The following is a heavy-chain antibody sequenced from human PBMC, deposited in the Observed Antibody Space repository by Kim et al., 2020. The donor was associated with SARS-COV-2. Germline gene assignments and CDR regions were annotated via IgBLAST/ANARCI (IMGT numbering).Heavy chain of an antibody. CDR1: GFTFTNYA. D-gene: IGHD3-22*01. V-gene: IGHV3-23*01. CDR2: LSGSGHDA. Sequence: GGSLRLSCEASGFTFTNYAMSWVRQAPGKGLEWVSALSGSGHDAFYANPVKGRFTISRDNFDNTLHLQMHGLRADDTAIYYCAKSVIGGGYNFERGADYWGQGTLVTVSS. J-gene: IGHJ4*02. CDR3: AKSVIGGGYNFERGADY.